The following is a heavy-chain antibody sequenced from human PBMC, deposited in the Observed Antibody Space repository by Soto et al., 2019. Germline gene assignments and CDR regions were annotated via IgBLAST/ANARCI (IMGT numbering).Heavy chain of an antibody. Sequence: QVQLQESGPGLVKPSATLSLTCAGSGGSISKSKWWSWVRHPPGKGLEWVGEIHPSGSTNYNPSPKIGVTIAVGKSRDQFSQKLSSVPAAETAVDYCVQHIAADGRFEYWGRGTLGTVFS. CDR1: GGSISKSKW. V-gene: IGHV4-4*02. CDR3: VQHIAADGRFEY. D-gene: IGHD6-13*01. J-gene: IGHJ4*02. CDR2: IHPSGST.